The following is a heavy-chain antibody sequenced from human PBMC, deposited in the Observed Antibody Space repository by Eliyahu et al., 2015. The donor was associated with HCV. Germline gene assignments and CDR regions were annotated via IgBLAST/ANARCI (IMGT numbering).Heavy chain of an antibody. CDR1: GFTFSXYS. CDR2: ISSSSSYI. Sequence: EVQLVXSGGGLVKPGGSLRLSCAASGFTFSXYSMNWVRQAPGKGLEXVSSISSSSSYIYYADSVKGRFTISRDNAKNSLYLQMNSLRAEDTAVYYCARRYCSSTSCYRHPLSYYGMDVWGQGTTVTVSS. J-gene: IGHJ6*02. V-gene: IGHV3-21*01. D-gene: IGHD2-2*01. CDR3: ARRYCSSTSCYRHPLSYYGMDV.